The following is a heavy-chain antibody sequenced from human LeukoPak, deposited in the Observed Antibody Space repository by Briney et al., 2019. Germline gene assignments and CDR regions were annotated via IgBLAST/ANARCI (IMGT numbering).Heavy chain of an antibody. D-gene: IGHD3-10*01. V-gene: IGHV3-23*01. J-gene: IGHJ4*02. CDR1: GFTFSTYA. CDR3: AKEVRPYYFDY. CDR2: ISGSGGSA. Sequence: PGGSLRLSCAASGFTFSTYAMSWVRQAPGKGLEWVSTISGSGGSANYADSVKGRFTISRDNSKNTLFLQMSSLRAEDTALYYCAKEVRPYYFDYWGQGTLVTVCS.